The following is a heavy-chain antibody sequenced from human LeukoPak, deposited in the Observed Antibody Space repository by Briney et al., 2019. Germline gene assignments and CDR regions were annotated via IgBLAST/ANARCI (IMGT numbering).Heavy chain of an antibody. CDR1: GFTVSSNY. V-gene: IGHV3-53*04. J-gene: IGHJ4*02. CDR3: ARELPNYYGSGSYYKD. CDR2: IYSGGST. D-gene: IGHD3-10*01. Sequence: PGGSLRLSCAASGFTVSSNYMSWVRQAPGKGLEWVSVIYSGGSTYYADHVQGRFTISRHNSQNTLYLQMNSLTAEDTAVYYCARELPNYYGSGSYYKDCGQGTLVTVSS.